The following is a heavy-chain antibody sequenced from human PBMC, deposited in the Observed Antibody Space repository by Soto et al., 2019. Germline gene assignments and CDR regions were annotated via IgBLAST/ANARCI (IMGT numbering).Heavy chain of an antibody. J-gene: IGHJ4*02. V-gene: IGHV4-39*01. CDR3: ERPEAGWYFDS. Sequence: SETLSLTCTVSRGSISSGTNYWAWIRQPPGKGLEWIASIYYSGSPFYNPSLKSRVTISLDTSKNQVSLRLRSVTAADTAVYYSERPEAGWYFDSWGQGTLVTVSS. CDR2: IYYSGSP. D-gene: IGHD6-25*01. CDR1: RGSISSGTNY.